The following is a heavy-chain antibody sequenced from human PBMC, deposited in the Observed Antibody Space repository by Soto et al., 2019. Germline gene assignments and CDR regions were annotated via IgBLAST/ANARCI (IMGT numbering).Heavy chain of an antibody. J-gene: IGHJ5*02. D-gene: IGHD2-15*01. Sequence: SETLSLTCTVCGGSISKYYWSWIRQPPGKGLEWIGYIYYSGSTNYNPSLKSRVTISVDTSKNPFSLKLSSMTAADTAVYYCARSGSRYCSGANCQTGKWFDPWGQGTLVTVSS. CDR1: GGSISKYY. CDR3: ARSGSRYCSGANCQTGKWFDP. V-gene: IGHV4-59*01. CDR2: IYYSGST.